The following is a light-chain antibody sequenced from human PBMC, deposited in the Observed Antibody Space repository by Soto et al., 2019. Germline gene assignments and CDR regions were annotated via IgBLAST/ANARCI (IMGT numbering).Light chain of an antibody. CDR1: SSDVGGYNY. V-gene: IGLV2-14*01. CDR2: EVS. Sequence: QSVLTQPASVSGSPGQSITISCTGTSSDVGGYNYVSWYQQHPGKAPKLIIYEVSNRPTGVSNRFSGSKSGHTASLTISGLQSEDEAVYFCTSYTSSSTLDVFGTGTKLTVL. CDR3: TSYTSSSTLDV. J-gene: IGLJ1*01.